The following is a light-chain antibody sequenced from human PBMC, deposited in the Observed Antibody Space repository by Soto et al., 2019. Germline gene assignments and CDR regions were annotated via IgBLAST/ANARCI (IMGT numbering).Light chain of an antibody. CDR1: QSVNSN. CDR2: GAS. CDR3: QEYNGWPFT. Sequence: EIVMTQSPATLSVSPGERATLSCRASQSVNSNLAWYQQKPGQAPRLLIYGASTRAAVIPVTFSGSGSATEITVNITSLQSEDVAVYYWQEYNGWPFTFGGGTKVEIK. V-gene: IGKV3-15*01. J-gene: IGKJ4*01.